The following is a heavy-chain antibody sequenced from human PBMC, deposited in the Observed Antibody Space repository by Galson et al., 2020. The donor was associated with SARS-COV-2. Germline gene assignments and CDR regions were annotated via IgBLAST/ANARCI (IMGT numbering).Heavy chain of an antibody. D-gene: IGHD3-10*01. J-gene: IGHJ4*02. CDR3: ANALLWFGDPAGY. Sequence: GESLKISCAATGFTFSSYGMHWVRQAPGKGLEWVAVISYDGSNKYYADSVKGRFTISRDNSKNTLYLQMNSLRAEDTAVYYCANALLWFGDPAGYWGQGSLVTVSS. CDR2: ISYDGSNK. CDR1: GFTFSSYG. V-gene: IGHV3-30*18.